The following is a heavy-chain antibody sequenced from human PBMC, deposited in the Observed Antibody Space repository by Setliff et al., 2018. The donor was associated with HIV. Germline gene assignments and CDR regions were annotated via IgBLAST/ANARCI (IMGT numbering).Heavy chain of an antibody. CDR3: VKPYTGYYYDGSVYDDF. V-gene: IGHV3-30*06. Sequence: PGGSLRLSCVASGFTFSSFGMHWVRQAPGRGLEWVAVMSYDGNNKYYADSVKGRFTISRDNSKNTLFLQMNSLRPDDTAIYYCVKPYTGYYYDGSVYDDFWGQGTLVTVSS. J-gene: IGHJ4*02. D-gene: IGHD3-22*01. CDR1: GFTFSSFG. CDR2: MSYDGNNK.